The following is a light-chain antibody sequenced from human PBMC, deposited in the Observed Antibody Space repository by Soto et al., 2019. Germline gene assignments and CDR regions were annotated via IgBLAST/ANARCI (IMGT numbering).Light chain of an antibody. CDR1: SSDVGGYNY. CDR3: SPYTSSSTRV. V-gene: IGLV2-14*03. J-gene: IGLJ1*01. Sequence: QSVLTQPASVSGSPGQSITISCTGTSSDVGGYNYVSWYQQHPGKAPKLMIYDVSNRPSGVSNRFSGSKSGNTASLTISGPQTEDEADYYCSPYTSSSTRVFGTGTKVTVL. CDR2: DVS.